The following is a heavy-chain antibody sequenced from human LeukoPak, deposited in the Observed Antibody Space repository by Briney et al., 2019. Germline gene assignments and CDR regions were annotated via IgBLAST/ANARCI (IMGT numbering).Heavy chain of an antibody. V-gene: IGHV4-31*03. Sequence: SQTLSLTCTVSGGSISSGGYYWSWIRLHPGEGLEWIGNIYYSGTTNYNPSLKSRVTISVDTSKNQFSLKLTSVTAADTAVYYCARDGGIPYYFDFWRQGTLVTVSS. CDR1: GGSISSGGYY. CDR2: IYYSGTT. J-gene: IGHJ4*02. D-gene: IGHD3-16*01. CDR3: ARDGGIPYYFDF.